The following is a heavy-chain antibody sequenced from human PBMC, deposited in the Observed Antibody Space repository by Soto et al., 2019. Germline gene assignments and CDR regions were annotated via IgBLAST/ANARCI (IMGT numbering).Heavy chain of an antibody. D-gene: IGHD6-25*01. Sequence: QPGGSLTISCVPYALTSRTYEMNWVRQAPGKGLEWVSYISSSGSVIKYGDSVKGRFTICRDNAKNSLYLQMNSLRAEETALYYCARSGNNFYYYGMDVWGQGTTVTVSS. V-gene: IGHV3-48*03. CDR1: ALTSRTYE. J-gene: IGHJ6*01. CDR3: ARSGNNFYYYGMDV. CDR2: ISSSGSVI.